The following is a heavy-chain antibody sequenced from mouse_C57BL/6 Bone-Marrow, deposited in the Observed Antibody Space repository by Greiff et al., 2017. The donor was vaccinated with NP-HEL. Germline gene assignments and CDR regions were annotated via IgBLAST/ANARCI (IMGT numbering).Heavy chain of an antibody. CDR2: IYPRSGNT. CDR1: GYTFTSYG. CDR3: ARRRYYDYVPYYFDY. V-gene: IGHV1-81*01. Sequence: VQLQESGAELARPGASVKLSCKASGYTFTSYGISWVKQRTGQGLEWIGEIYPRSGNTYYNEKFKGKATLTADKSSSTAYMELRSLTSEDSAVYFCARRRYYDYVPYYFDYWGQGTTLTVSS. J-gene: IGHJ2*01. D-gene: IGHD2-4*01.